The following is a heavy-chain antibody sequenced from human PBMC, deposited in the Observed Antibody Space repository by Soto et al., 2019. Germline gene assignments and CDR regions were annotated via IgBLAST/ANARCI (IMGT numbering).Heavy chain of an antibody. CDR2: IFPGDSDT. CDR3: AAGYTTGPDAFDI. D-gene: IGHD6-13*01. Sequence: GESLKISCXGSGYNFANYWIGWVRQMPGKGLEWMGMIFPGDSDTKNSPSLQGQITMSVDKSDSSAYLQWRSLKAPDTAMYYCAAGYTTGPDAFDIWGQGTMVTVSS. J-gene: IGHJ3*02. CDR1: GYNFANYW. V-gene: IGHV5-51*01.